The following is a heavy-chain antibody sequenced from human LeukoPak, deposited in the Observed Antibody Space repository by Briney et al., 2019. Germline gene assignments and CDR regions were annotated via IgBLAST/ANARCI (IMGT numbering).Heavy chain of an antibody. CDR3: ARDSSGTYFGY. J-gene: IGHJ4*02. Sequence: QSGGSLRLSCAASGFTFSSYAMHWVRQAPGKGLEWVAVISYDGSNKYYADSVKGRFTISRDNSKNTLYLQMNSLRAEDTAVYYCARDSSGTYFGYWGQGTLVTVSS. CDR2: ISYDGSNK. V-gene: IGHV3-30*04. D-gene: IGHD3-22*01. CDR1: GFTFSSYA.